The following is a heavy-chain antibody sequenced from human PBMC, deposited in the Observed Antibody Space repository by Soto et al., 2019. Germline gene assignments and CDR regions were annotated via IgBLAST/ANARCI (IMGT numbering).Heavy chain of an antibody. CDR2: INHSGST. Sequence: QVQLQQWGAGLLKPSETLFLTCAVYGGSFSGYYWSWIRQPPGKGLEWIGEINHSGSTNYNPSLKSRVTISVDTSKNQFSLKLSSVTAADTAVYYCARAVANDYGDYPLDYWGQGTLVTVSS. CDR3: ARAVANDYGDYPLDY. J-gene: IGHJ4*02. D-gene: IGHD4-17*01. CDR1: GGSFSGYY. V-gene: IGHV4-34*01.